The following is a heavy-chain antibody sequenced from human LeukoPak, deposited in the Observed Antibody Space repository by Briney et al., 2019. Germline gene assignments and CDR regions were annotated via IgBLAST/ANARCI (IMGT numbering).Heavy chain of an antibody. CDR3: ASCGLEGDRPNWFDP. J-gene: IGHJ5*02. V-gene: IGHV1-69*01. Sequence: GSSVKVSCKASGGTFSSYAISWVRQAPGQGLEWMGGIIPIFGTANYAQKFQGRVTITADESTSTAYMELSSLRSEDTAVYYCASCGLEGDRPNWFDPWGQGTLVTVSS. CDR1: GGTFSSYA. CDR2: IIPIFGTA. D-gene: IGHD3-16*01.